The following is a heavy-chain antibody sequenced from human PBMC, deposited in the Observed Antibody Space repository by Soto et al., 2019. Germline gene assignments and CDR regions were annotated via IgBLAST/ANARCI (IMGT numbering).Heavy chain of an antibody. CDR1: GFDFTHYA. V-gene: IGHV3-30*18. CDR2: MSSDGSKI. D-gene: IGHD1-26*01. Sequence: QVQLVESGGGAVQPGASLRLSCVASGFDFTHYAMHWVRQAPGKGLESVAVMSSDGSKIHHTDSVKGRFTISRDKSKNTLYLQMNSLRKEDTAVDFCAKDEGVGGTLGLFDYWGQGTLVSVSS. J-gene: IGHJ4*02. CDR3: AKDEGVGGTLGLFDY.